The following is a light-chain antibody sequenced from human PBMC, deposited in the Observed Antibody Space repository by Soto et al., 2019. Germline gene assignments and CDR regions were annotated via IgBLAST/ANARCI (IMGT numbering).Light chain of an antibody. Sequence: DIQMTQSPSTLSGPVGDRVTITCRASQTISSWLAWYQQKPGKAPKLLIYKASTLESGVPSRFSGSGYGTEFTLTISNLQPDDFATYYCQEYNSDSWTFGQGTKVDIK. CDR3: QEYNSDSWT. V-gene: IGKV1-5*03. J-gene: IGKJ1*01. CDR1: QTISSW. CDR2: KAS.